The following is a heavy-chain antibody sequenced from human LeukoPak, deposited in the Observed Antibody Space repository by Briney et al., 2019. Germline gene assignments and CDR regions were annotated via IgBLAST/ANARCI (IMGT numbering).Heavy chain of an antibody. Sequence: PGGSLRLSCAASGLTFSSYSMNWVRQAPGKGLEWVSSISSSSSYIYYADSVKGRFTISRDNAKNSLYLQMNSLRAEDTAVYYCARDAFYYDFWSGYYPRHFYYYYYMDVWGKGTTVTVSS. CDR2: ISSSSSYI. D-gene: IGHD3-3*01. J-gene: IGHJ6*03. CDR3: ARDAFYYDFWSGYYPRHFYYYYYMDV. CDR1: GLTFSSYS. V-gene: IGHV3-21*01.